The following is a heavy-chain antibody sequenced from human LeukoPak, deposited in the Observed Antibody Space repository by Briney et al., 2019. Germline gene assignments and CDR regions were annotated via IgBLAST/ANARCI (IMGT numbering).Heavy chain of an antibody. J-gene: IGHJ4*01. Sequence: PGRSLKLSCAASGITFSTSGMHWVRQAPGKGLEWVAVIWYDGSQKYYADSVKGRFTISRDNSKDTLFLQMNSLTLEDTAVYYCAKDTGHLILGDYWAHGTLVIVSS. D-gene: IGHD7-27*01. CDR1: GITFSTSG. CDR2: IWYDGSQK. V-gene: IGHV3-33*06. CDR3: AKDTGHLILGDY.